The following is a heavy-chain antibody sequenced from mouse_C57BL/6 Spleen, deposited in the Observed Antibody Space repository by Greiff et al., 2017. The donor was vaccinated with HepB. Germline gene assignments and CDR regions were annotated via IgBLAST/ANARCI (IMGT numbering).Heavy chain of an antibody. CDR2: ISSGSSTI. J-gene: IGHJ1*03. CDR3: AKEGTVVASTSFDV. CDR1: GFTFSDYG. D-gene: IGHD1-1*01. Sequence: DVKLVESGGGLVKPGGSLKLSCAASGFTFSDYGMHWVRQAPEKGLEWVAYISSGSSTIYYADTVKGRFTISRDNAKNTLFLQMTSLRSEDTAMYYCAKEGTVVASTSFDVWGTGTTVTVSS. V-gene: IGHV5-17*01.